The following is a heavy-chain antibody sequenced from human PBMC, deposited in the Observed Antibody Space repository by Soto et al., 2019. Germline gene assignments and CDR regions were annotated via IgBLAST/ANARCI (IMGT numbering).Heavy chain of an antibody. V-gene: IGHV1-69*13. CDR2: IIPIFGTA. Sequence: SVKVSCKASGGTFSSYAISWVRQAPGQGLEWMGGIIPIFGTANYAQKFQGRVTITADESTSTAYMELSSLRSEDTAVYYCARGGGYYGANQGYFDYWGQGTLVTVSS. D-gene: IGHD1-26*01. J-gene: IGHJ4*02. CDR3: ARGGGYYGANQGYFDY. CDR1: GGTFSSYA.